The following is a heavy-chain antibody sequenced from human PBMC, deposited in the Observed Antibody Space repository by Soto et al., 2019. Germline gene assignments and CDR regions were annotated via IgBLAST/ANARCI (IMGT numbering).Heavy chain of an antibody. CDR3: ARPHTGDRHAFDI. V-gene: IGHV1-2*04. J-gene: IGHJ3*02. CDR2: INPNSGGT. Sequence: ASVKVSCKASGYTFTGYYMHWVRQAPGQGLEWMGLINPNSGGTNYAQKFQGWVTMTRDTSISTAYMELSRLRSDDTAVYYCARPHTGDRHAFDIWGQGTMVTVSS. CDR1: GYTFTGYY. D-gene: IGHD7-27*01.